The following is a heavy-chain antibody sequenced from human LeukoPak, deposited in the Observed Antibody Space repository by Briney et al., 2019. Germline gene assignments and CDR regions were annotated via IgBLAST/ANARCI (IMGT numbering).Heavy chain of an antibody. V-gene: IGHV4-61*02. Sequence: SSETLSLTCTVSGGSISSGSYYWSWIRQPAGKGPEWIGRIYTSGSTNYNPSLKSRVTISVDTSKNQFSLKLSPVTAADTAVYYCARDRKSRYDSSYLFDYWGQGTLVTVSS. J-gene: IGHJ4*02. CDR2: IYTSGST. D-gene: IGHD3-22*01. CDR3: ARDRKSRYDSSYLFDY. CDR1: GGSISSGSYY.